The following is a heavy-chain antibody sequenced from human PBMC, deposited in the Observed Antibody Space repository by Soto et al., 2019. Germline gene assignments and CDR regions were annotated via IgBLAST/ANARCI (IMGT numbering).Heavy chain of an antibody. CDR1: GFTFSTYS. J-gene: IGHJ6*02. V-gene: IGHV3-21*01. CDR2: ISSSSGYI. D-gene: IGHD5-18*01. Sequence: EVQLVESGGGLVKPGGSLRLSCAASGFTFSTYSMNWVRQAPGKGLEWVSSISSSSGYIYYADSVKGRFTISRDDAKNALSLQTNSLRAEDTGVYYCARVRSYSYGQGYGMDVWGQGTTVTVSS. CDR3: ARVRSYSYGQGYGMDV.